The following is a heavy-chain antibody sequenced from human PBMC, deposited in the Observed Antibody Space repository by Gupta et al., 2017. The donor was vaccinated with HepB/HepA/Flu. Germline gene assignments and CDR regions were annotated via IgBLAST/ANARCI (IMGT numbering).Heavy chain of an antibody. CDR1: GGPIRSSSYY. Sequence: QLQLQESGPALVNPSETLSLTCPVSGGPIRSSSYYWGWISQPPGKRLEWIGSIYYSGSTYDNPSRKSRVTISVDTSNNQFSLKLSSVNAADTAVYYCARHETRIAAAGTDYWGQGTLVTVSS. CDR2: IYYSGST. D-gene: IGHD6-13*01. V-gene: IGHV4-39*01. J-gene: IGHJ4*02. CDR3: ARHETRIAAAGTDY.